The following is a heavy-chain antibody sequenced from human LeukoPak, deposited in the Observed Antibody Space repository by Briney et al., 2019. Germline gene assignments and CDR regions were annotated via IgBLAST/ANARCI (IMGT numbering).Heavy chain of an antibody. CDR1: GFTFSSYA. Sequence: PGGSLRLFCAASGFTFSSYAMSWVRQAPGKGLEWVSGVSGSGSSTYYADSVKGRFTVSRDNSKDTLYLQMNSLRAEDTAVYYCAKDTIDYYDNSGYYRGWGQGTLVTVSS. V-gene: IGHV3-23*01. CDR2: VSGSGSST. CDR3: AKDTIDYYDNSGYYRG. J-gene: IGHJ4*02. D-gene: IGHD3-22*01.